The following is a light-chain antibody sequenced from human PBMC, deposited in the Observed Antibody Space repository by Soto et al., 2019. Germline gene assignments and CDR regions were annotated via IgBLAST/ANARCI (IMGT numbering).Light chain of an antibody. CDR1: QSVTTY. Sequence: EVLLTQSPATLSLSPGETATLFCRASQSVTTYLAWYQQKPGQPPRLLIYDASTRATGIPARFSGSGSGTGLALTLSSREPEDFAVYYCQQRSNGPPAITFGQGTRLEIK. CDR3: QQRSNGPPAIT. V-gene: IGKV3-11*01. J-gene: IGKJ5*01. CDR2: DAS.